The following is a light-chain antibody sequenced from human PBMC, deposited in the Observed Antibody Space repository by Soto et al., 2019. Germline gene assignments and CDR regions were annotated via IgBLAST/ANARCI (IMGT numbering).Light chain of an antibody. CDR1: SSNIGSNH. CDR3: SARDDSLSGVV. J-gene: IGLJ2*01. V-gene: IGLV1-47*01. CDR2: RSD. Sequence: QSVLTQPPSASGTPGQRVTICCSGSSSNIGSNHVYWYQQFPGTAPKLLMYRSDQRPSGVPDRFSGSKSGTSASLAISGLRSDDEADYYCSARDDSLSGVVFGAGTKLTVL.